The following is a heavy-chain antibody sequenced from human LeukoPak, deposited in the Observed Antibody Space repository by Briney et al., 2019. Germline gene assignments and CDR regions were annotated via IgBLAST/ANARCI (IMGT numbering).Heavy chain of an antibody. D-gene: IGHD6-13*01. Sequence: GGSLRLSCAASGFTFNDYAMPWVRQAPGKGLEWVSGISWSSSSIGYADSVRGRFTISRDNAKNSLYLQMNSLRAEDTALYYCAKAYGSSWYGSGRFDYWGQGTLVTVSS. J-gene: IGHJ4*02. CDR1: GFTFNDYA. V-gene: IGHV3-9*01. CDR3: AKAYGSSWYGSGRFDY. CDR2: ISWSSSSI.